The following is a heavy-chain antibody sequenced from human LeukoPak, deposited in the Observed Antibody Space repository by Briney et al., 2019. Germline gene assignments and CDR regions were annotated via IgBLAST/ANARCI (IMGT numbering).Heavy chain of an antibody. V-gene: IGHV1-18*01. D-gene: IGHD1-1*01. J-gene: IGHJ4*02. CDR2: INAYNGNT. Sequence: EASVKVSCKASGYIFSSYGFSWVRQAPGQGLEWMGWINAYNGNTNYAQNLQGRVTMTTDTSTSTAYMELRSLRSDDTAVYYCARRQGTTLNFDYWGQGTLVTVSS. CDR3: ARRQGTTLNFDY. CDR1: GYIFSSYG.